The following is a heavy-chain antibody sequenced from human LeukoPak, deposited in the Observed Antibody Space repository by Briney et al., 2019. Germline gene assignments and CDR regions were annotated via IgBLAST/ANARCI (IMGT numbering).Heavy chain of an antibody. CDR1: GYTLTELS. CDR2: FDPEDGET. J-gene: IGHJ4*02. V-gene: IGHV1-24*01. CDR3: ATGGIAAAELRGYYFDY. D-gene: IGHD6-13*01. Sequence: ASVKVSCKVSGYTLTELSMHWVRQAPGKGLEWMGGFDPEDGETIYAQKFQGRVTMTEDTSTDTAYMELSSLRSEDTAAYYCATGGIAAAELRGYYFDYWGQGTLVTVSS.